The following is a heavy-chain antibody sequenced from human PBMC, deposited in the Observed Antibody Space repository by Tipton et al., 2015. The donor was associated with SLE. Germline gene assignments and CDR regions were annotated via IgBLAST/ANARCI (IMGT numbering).Heavy chain of an antibody. J-gene: IGHJ4*02. CDR2: IYTSGRT. CDR1: GGSISSYY. D-gene: IGHD2-8*02. V-gene: IGHV4-4*07. CDR3: ARQWADIVPGVVGY. Sequence: TLSLTCTVSGGSISSYYWSWIRQPAGKGLEWIGHIYTSGRTNYNPSLKSRVTISVDTSKNQFSLKLSPVTAADTAVYYCARQWADIVPGVVGYWGQGTLVTVSS.